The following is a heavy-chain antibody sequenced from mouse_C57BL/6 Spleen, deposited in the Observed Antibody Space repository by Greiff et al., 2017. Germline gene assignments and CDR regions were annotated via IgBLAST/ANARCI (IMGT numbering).Heavy chain of an antibody. Sequence: QVQLQQPGAGLVKPGASVKLSCKASGYTFTSYWMHWVKQRPGQGLEWIGMIHPNSGSTNSNEKFKSKATLTVDKSSSTAYMQLSSLTSEDSAVYYCAICDGYNPAAMDYWGQGTSVTVSS. CDR1: GYTFTSYW. V-gene: IGHV1-64*01. CDR2: IHPNSGST. CDR3: AICDGYNPAAMDY. J-gene: IGHJ4*01. D-gene: IGHD2-3*01.